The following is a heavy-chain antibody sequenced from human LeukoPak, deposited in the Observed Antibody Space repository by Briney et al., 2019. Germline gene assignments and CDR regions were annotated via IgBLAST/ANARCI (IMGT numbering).Heavy chain of an antibody. CDR3: ARGYGYNFWSTYYFDY. CDR1: GFTFSSYA. J-gene: IGHJ4*02. D-gene: IGHD3-3*01. V-gene: IGHV3-23*01. Sequence: GGSLRLSCAASGFTFSSYAMSWIRQAPGKGLEWVSVISGSGGSTYYADSVKGRFTISRDSSKNMLYLQMNSLRAEDTAVYYCARGYGYNFWSTYYFDYWGQGTLVTVSS. CDR2: ISGSGGST.